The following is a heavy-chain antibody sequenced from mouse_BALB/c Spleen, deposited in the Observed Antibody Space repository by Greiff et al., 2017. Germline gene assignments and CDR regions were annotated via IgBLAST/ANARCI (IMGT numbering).Heavy chain of an antibody. J-gene: IGHJ2*01. D-gene: IGHD2-1*01. V-gene: IGHV1-80*01. CDR1: GYAFSSYW. CDR2: IYPGDGDT. CDR3: ARLYGNSCYFDY. Sequence: QVQLQQSGAELVRPGSSVKISCKASGYAFSSYWMNWVKQRPGQGLEWIGQIYPGDGDTNYNGKFKGKATLTADKSSSTAYMQLSSLTSEDSAVYFCARLYGNSCYFDYWGQGTTLTVSS.